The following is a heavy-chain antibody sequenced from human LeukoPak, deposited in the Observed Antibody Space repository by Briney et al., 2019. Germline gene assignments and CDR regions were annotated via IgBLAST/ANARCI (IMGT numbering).Heavy chain of an antibody. D-gene: IGHD1-1*01. V-gene: IGHV3-23*01. CDR2: VSDSGDNT. CDR3: AKSHSEVQRGYFDC. J-gene: IGHJ4*02. Sequence: GRSLRLSCAASEFTFSSSAMTWVRQAPGKGLEWVSTVSDSGDNTYYADSVKGRFTISRDNSKDTLYLQMGSLRAEDAAVYYCAKSHSEVQRGYFDCWGQGTLVTVSS. CDR1: EFTFSSSA.